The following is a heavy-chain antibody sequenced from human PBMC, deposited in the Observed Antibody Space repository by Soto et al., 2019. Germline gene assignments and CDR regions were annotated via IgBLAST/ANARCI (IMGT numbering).Heavy chain of an antibody. CDR2: ISSSGSTI. CDR3: ARVPYYDFWSGYYQSYYYYYMDV. J-gene: IGHJ6*03. V-gene: IGHV3-11*01. CDR1: GFTFSDYY. D-gene: IGHD3-3*01. Sequence: GGSLRLSCAASGFTFSDYYMSWIRQAPGKGLEWVSYISSSGSTIYYADSVKGRFTISRDNAKNSLYLQMNSLRAEDTAVYYCARVPYYDFWSGYYQSYYYYYMDVWGKGTTVTVSS.